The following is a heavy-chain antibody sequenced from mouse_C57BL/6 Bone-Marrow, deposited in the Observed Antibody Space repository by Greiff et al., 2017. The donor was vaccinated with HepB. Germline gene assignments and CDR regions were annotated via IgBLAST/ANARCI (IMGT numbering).Heavy chain of an antibody. D-gene: IGHD2-3*01. CDR2: ISSGSSTI. J-gene: IGHJ4*01. V-gene: IGHV5-17*01. CDR1: GFTFSDYG. Sequence: EVQLVESGGGLVKPGGSLKLSCAASGFTFSDYGMHWVRQAPEKGLEWVAYISSGSSTIYYADTVKGRFTIFRDNAKNTLFLQMTSLRSEDTAMYYCARDDGYYFYYAMDYWGQGTSVTVSS. CDR3: ARDDGYYFYYAMDY.